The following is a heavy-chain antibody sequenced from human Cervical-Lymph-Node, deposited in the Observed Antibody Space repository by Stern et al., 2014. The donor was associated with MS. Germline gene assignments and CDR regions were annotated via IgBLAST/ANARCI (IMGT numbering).Heavy chain of an antibody. CDR1: GFTFSNAW. Sequence: EDQLVESGGGLVKPGGSLRLACAVSGFTFSNAWMSWVRQAPGKGLEWVGRIKSKTDGETADYAAPVKGRFTISRDDSKNTLYLQMNSLKTEDTAVYYCTTYLPWFADYYGMDVWGQGTTVTVSS. J-gene: IGHJ6*02. D-gene: IGHD3-10*01. CDR2: IKSKTDGETA. CDR3: TTYLPWFADYYGMDV. V-gene: IGHV3-15*01.